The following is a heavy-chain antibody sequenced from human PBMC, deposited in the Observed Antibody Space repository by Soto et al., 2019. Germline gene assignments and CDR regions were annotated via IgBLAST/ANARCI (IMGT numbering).Heavy chain of an antibody. D-gene: IGHD5-12*01. CDR3: ARQGSVRSVYDPFDH. CDR2: INPYSGGT. J-gene: IGHJ4*02. Sequence: QVQLVQSGAEVKKAGASVKVSCTASGYTFTGYYIPWVRQAPGQGLEWMGWINPYSGGTDYAPKYQGWVTMTRKTSISTAYLELSRLKSDDTAVYYCARQGSVRSVYDPFDHWGQGTLVTVSS. V-gene: IGHV1-2*04. CDR1: GYTFTGYY.